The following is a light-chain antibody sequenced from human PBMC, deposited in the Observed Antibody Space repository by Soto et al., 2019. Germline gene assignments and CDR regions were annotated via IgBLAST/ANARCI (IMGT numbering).Light chain of an antibody. V-gene: IGLV1-44*01. Sequence: QSVLTQPPSTSATPGQRVTISCSGSSSNIGDNAVSWYQHLPGTAPKLLVFRTSQRPPGVPDRFSGSKSDTSASLVITGLHSEADADYFCATWDDSLWGDVFGTGTNLTVL. CDR2: RTS. CDR3: ATWDDSLWGDV. CDR1: SSNIGDNA. J-gene: IGLJ1*01.